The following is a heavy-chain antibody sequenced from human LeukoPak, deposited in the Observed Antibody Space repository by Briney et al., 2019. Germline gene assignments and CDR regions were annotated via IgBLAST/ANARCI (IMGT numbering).Heavy chain of an antibody. CDR1: GGSISSGDYY. CDR2: IYYSGST. V-gene: IGHV4-30-4*08. J-gene: IGHJ4*02. Sequence: PSETLSLICTVSGGSISSGDYYWSWIRQPPGKGLEWIGYIYYSGSTYYNPSLKSRVTISVDTSKNQFSLKLSSVTAADTAVYYCARYALYDFWSGSDYWGQGTLVTVSS. CDR3: ARYALYDFWSGSDY. D-gene: IGHD3-3*01.